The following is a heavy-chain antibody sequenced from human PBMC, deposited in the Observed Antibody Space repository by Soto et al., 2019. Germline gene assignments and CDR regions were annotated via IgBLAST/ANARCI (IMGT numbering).Heavy chain of an antibody. CDR3: ATGYNWNSDAVDI. CDR2: LYHSGST. D-gene: IGHD1-7*01. V-gene: IGHV4-30-2*01. CDR1: GGSISSGGYS. J-gene: IGHJ3*02. Sequence: KPSETLSLTCAVSGGSISSGGYSWSWIRHPPGEGLEWIGYLYHSGSTYYNPSLKSRGTTAVDSYKNQCSLKLSSVTAADTAVYYCATGYNWNSDAVDIWGQGTMVT.